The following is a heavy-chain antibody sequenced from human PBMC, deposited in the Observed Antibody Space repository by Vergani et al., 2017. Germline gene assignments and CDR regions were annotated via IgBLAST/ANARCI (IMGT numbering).Heavy chain of an antibody. D-gene: IGHD3-3*01. CDR3: ARCQRKGFTIFGDYFDY. CDR2: IWYDGSNK. V-gene: IGHV3-33*01. J-gene: IGHJ4*02. Sequence: QVQLVESGGGVVQPGRSLRLSCAASGFTFSSYGMHWVRQAPGKGLEWVAVIWYDGSNKYYADSVKGRFTISRDNSKNTLYLQMNSLRAEDTAVYYCARCQRKGFTIFGDYFDYWGQGTLVTVSS. CDR1: GFTFSSYG.